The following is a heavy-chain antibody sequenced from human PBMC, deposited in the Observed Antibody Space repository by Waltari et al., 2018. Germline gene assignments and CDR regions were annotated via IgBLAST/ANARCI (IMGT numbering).Heavy chain of an antibody. D-gene: IGHD6-6*01. CDR2: SEPGDSDT. CDR1: GYSFTSYW. V-gene: IGHV5-51*01. CDR3: ARLPPYSSSSTIDY. Sequence: EVQLVQSGAEVKKPGESLKISCKGSGYSFTSYWIGWVRQMPGKGLEWMVISEPGDSDTIYSPYFQGKVTISADKSISTAYRQWSSLKASDTAMYYCARLPPYSSSSTIDYWGQGTLVTVSS. J-gene: IGHJ4*02.